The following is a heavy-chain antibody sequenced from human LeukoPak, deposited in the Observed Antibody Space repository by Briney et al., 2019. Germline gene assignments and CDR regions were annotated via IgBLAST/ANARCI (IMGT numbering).Heavy chain of an antibody. D-gene: IGHD2-2*01. V-gene: IGHV3-21*01. CDR2: ISSSSSYI. CDR3: ARDPPFCSSTSCLVNHYYMDV. Sequence: GGSLRLSCAASGFTFSSYSMNWVRQAPGKGLEWVSSISSSSSYIYYADSVKGRFTISRDNAKNSLYLQMNSLRAEDTAVYYCARDPPFCSSTSCLVNHYYMDVWGKGTTVTVSS. J-gene: IGHJ6*03. CDR1: GFTFSSYS.